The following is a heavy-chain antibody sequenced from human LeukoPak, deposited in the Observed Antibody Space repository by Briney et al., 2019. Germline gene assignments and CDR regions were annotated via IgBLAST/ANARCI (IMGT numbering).Heavy chain of an antibody. Sequence: GASVKVSCKASGYTFTSYGISWERQAPGQGLEWMGWISAYNGNTNYAQKLQGRVTMTTDTSTSTAYMELRSLRSDDTAVYYCARDFDYYDSSGSRSDVWGQGTTVTVSS. J-gene: IGHJ6*02. CDR1: GYTFTSYG. D-gene: IGHD3-22*01. CDR3: ARDFDYYDSSGSRSDV. CDR2: ISAYNGNT. V-gene: IGHV1-18*01.